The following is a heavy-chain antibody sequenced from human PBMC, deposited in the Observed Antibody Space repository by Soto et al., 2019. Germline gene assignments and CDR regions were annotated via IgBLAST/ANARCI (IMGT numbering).Heavy chain of an antibody. CDR3: ARASGSSYWFDP. Sequence: ASVKVSCKTSGYTFTSYYMHWVRQAPGQGLEWMGRINASDGSTSYAQKLQGRVTMTTDTSTSTAYMELRSLRSDDTAVYYCARASGSSYWFDPWGQGTLVTVSS. D-gene: IGHD1-26*01. V-gene: IGHV1-46*01. J-gene: IGHJ5*02. CDR1: GYTFTSYY. CDR2: INASDGST.